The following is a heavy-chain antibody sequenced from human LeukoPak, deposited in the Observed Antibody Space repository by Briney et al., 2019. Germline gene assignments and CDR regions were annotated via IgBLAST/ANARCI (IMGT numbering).Heavy chain of an antibody. D-gene: IGHD2-15*01. CDR2: IWYDGSNK. CDR3: ARDGDIVVVVAATRPYGMDV. J-gene: IGHJ6*02. CDR1: GFTFSSYG. V-gene: IGHV3-33*01. Sequence: GGSLRLSCAASGFTFSSYGMHWVRQAPGKGLEWVAVIWYDGSNKYYADSVKGRFTISRDNSKNTLYLQMNSLRAEDTAVYYCARDGDIVVVVAATRPYGMDVWGQGTTVTVSS.